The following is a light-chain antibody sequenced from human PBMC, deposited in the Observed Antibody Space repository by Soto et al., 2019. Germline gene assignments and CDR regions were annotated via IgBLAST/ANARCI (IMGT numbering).Light chain of an antibody. V-gene: IGKV1-39*01. CDR3: QQSYRTPHT. Sequence: DIQMTQAPSFLSASVGDRVTITCRASQGVSGYLLWYQQRQGRAPKLLIYAASNLLSGVTSRLSGSESGAYFPLPITSLQPEDFAPYYCQQSYRTPHTFGQGT. CDR1: QGVSGY. J-gene: IGKJ2*01. CDR2: AAS.